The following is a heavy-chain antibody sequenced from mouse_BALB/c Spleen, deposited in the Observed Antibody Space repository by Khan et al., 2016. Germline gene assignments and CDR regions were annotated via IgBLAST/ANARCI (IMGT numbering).Heavy chain of an antibody. CDR1: DYTFTDYS. J-gene: IGHJ3*01. CDR3: APITTVPFAY. CDR2: INTETGEP. V-gene: IGHV9-2-1*01. Sequence: QIQLVQSGPELKKPGETVKISCKASDYTFTDYSMHWVKQAPGKGLKWMGWINTETGEPTYADDFKGRFAFSLETSASTAYLQINNLKNEDTATYFCAPITTVPFAYWGQGTLVTVSA. D-gene: IGHD1-1*01.